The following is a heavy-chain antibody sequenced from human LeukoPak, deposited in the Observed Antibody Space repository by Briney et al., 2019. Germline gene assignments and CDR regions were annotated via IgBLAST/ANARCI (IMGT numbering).Heavy chain of an antibody. Sequence: ASVKVSCKASGYTFTSYAMNWVRQAPGQGLEWMGWINTNTGNPTYAQGFTGRFVFSLDTSVSTAYLQISSLKAEDTAVYYCARESWGSGLYYYYYMDVWGKGTTVTVSS. CDR1: GYTFTSYA. D-gene: IGHD6-19*01. CDR2: INTNTGNP. V-gene: IGHV7-4-1*02. CDR3: ARESWGSGLYYYYYMDV. J-gene: IGHJ6*03.